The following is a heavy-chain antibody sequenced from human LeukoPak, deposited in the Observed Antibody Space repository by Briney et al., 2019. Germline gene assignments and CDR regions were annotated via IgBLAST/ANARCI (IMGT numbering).Heavy chain of an antibody. CDR2: INYSGGT. J-gene: IGHJ5*02. Sequence: SETLSLTCTVSGDSLSRSGDYWGSIRQPPGKGLGWIREINYSGGTNYNPPRKSRVIISVYTSKDQCAVKLTSGSPAGRVLFLCAGEKSSSWYNWFDPWGQGTLVTVSS. V-gene: IGHV4-39*06. CDR3: AGEKSSSWYNWFDP. CDR1: GDSLSRSGDY. D-gene: IGHD6-13*01.